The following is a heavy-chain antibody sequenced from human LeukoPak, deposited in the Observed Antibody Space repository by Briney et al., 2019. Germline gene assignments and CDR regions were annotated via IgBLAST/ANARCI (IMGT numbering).Heavy chain of an antibody. V-gene: IGHV1-69*13. CDR1: GGTFSSYA. J-gene: IGHJ4*02. D-gene: IGHD3-22*01. Sequence: AASVKVSCKASGGTFSSYAISWVRQAPGQGLEWMGGIIPIFGTANYAQKFQGRVTITADESTSTAYMELSSLRSEDTAVYYCARGPIRSYYYDSSGYSGLFDYWGQGTLVTVSS. CDR3: ARGPIRSYYYDSSGYSGLFDY. CDR2: IIPIFGTA.